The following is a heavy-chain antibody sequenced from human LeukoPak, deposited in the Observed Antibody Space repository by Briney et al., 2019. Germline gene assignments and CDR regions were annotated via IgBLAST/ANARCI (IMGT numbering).Heavy chain of an antibody. CDR1: GGSISSYY. D-gene: IGHD3-3*01. CDR2: IYYSGST. CDR3: ARAHYDFWSGFDY. V-gene: IGHV4-59*08. J-gene: IGHJ4*02. Sequence: SETLSLTCTVSGGSISSYYWSWIRQPPGKGLERIGYIYYSGSTNYNPSLKSRVTISVDTSKNQFSLKLSSVTAADTAVYYCARAHYDFWSGFDYWGQGTLVTVSS.